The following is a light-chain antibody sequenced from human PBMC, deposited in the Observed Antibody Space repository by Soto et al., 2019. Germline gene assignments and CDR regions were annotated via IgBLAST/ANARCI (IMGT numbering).Light chain of an antibody. CDR1: QSVSSN. V-gene: IGKV3-15*01. Sequence: EIVMTQSPATLSVSPGERASLSCRASQSVSSNLAWYQQKPGQTPRLLIYATSTRATGIPARSSGSGSGTEFTLTISSLQSEDFAVYYCQHYNNWPLTFGGGTKVDIK. CDR3: QHYNNWPLT. CDR2: ATS. J-gene: IGKJ4*01.